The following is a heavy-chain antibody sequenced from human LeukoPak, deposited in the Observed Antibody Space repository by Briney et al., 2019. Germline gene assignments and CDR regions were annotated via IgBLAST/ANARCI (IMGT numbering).Heavy chain of an antibody. J-gene: IGHJ3*02. V-gene: IGHV3-30-3*01. CDR1: GITFSSYA. Sequence: GGSLRLSCAASGITFSSYAMHRVRQAPGKGLEWVAVISYDGSNKYYADSVKGRFTISRDNSKNTLYLQMNSLRAEDTAVYYCASLFSQVWFGEGGAFDIWGQGTMVTVSS. D-gene: IGHD3-10*01. CDR2: ISYDGSNK. CDR3: ASLFSQVWFGEGGAFDI.